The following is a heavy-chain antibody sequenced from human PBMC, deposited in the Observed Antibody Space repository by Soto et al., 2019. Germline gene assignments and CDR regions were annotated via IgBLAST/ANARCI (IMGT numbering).Heavy chain of an antibody. D-gene: IGHD6-19*01. Sequence: SLRLSCTASGFDFYYAWMTWVRQAPGKGLEWVGRIKSKPGGETRDYAAPVEGRFTLSRDDSQNRVFLQMDSLKTEDTALYYCAKVYTVEHPTFEYWGQGILVTVSS. CDR2: IKSKPGGETR. V-gene: IGHV3-15*01. J-gene: IGHJ4*02. CDR1: GFDFYYAW. CDR3: AKVYTVEHPTFEY.